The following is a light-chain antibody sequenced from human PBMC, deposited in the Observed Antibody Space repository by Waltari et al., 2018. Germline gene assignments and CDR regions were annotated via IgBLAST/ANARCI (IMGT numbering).Light chain of an antibody. Sequence: QSDLTQPASVSGSPGQPLTIPCTGPRHDVGGSNSVSWYQNRPGKAPNLIIYDVNNRPSGVSGRFSASKSGNTASLTISGLQAEDETGYYCSSLTRTGLFGGGTKLTVL. CDR1: RHDVGGSNS. V-gene: IGLV2-14*01. CDR3: SSLTRTGL. J-gene: IGLJ2*01. CDR2: DVN.